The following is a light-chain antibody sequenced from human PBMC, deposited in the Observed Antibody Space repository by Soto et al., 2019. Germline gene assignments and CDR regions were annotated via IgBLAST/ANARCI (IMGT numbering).Light chain of an antibody. CDR1: QSVSSSY. J-gene: IGKJ3*01. Sequence: EIVLTQSPGTLSLSPGERATLSCRASQSVSSSYLAWYQQKPGQAPRLLISGASNRATGIPDRFSGSGSGTDFTLTISRLQHDDFAVYYCQQYGTSPFTFRPRTKVDIK. CDR3: QQYGTSPFT. V-gene: IGKV3-20*01. CDR2: GAS.